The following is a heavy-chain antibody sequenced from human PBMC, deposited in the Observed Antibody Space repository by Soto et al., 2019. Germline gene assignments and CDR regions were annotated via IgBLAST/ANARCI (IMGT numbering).Heavy chain of an antibody. V-gene: IGHV3-30*18. Sequence: QVQLVESGGGVVQPGRSLRLSCAASGFTFRNYGMHWVRQAPGKGLVWVTVISYDGSHKYYADSVKGRFTISRDNSKNTGYLDMNSLRDEATAVYYCAKGRGDPSNYSWGIDVWGQGTTVTVSS. CDR3: AKGRGDPSNYSWGIDV. J-gene: IGHJ6*02. CDR1: GFTFRNYG. CDR2: ISYDGSHK. D-gene: IGHD4-4*01.